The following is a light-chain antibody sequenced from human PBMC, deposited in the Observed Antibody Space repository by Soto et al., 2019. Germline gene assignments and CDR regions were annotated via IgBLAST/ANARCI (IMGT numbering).Light chain of an antibody. CDR1: QSVRSN. J-gene: IGKJ5*01. Sequence: DIVMTQSPDTLSVSPGERATLSCRASQSVRSNLAWYQQKPGQAPRLLIYGASSRATGIPDRFSGSGSGTDFTLTISRLEPEDFAVYYCQQYGSSPITFGQGTRLEIK. CDR2: GAS. CDR3: QQYGSSPIT. V-gene: IGKV3-20*01.